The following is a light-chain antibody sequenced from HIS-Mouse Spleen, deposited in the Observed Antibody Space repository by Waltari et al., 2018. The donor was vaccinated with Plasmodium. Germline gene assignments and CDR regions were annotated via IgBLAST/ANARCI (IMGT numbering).Light chain of an antibody. CDR3: QQYNNWPFT. J-gene: IGKJ3*01. CDR2: GAS. V-gene: IGKV3-15*01. CDR1: QSVSSN. Sequence: EIVITQSPATLSVPPGERANLSCRASQSVSSNLAWYQQKPGQAPRLLIYGASTRATGIPARFSGSGSGTEFTLTISSLQSEDFAVYYCQQYNNWPFTFGPGTKVDIK.